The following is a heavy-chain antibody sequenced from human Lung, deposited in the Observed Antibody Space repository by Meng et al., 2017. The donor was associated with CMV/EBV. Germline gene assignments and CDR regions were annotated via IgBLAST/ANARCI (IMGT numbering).Heavy chain of an antibody. D-gene: IGHD1-26*01. J-gene: IGHJ4*02. V-gene: IGHV3-74*03. CDR2: IDSDGRDI. Sequence: EVQLVASGGGLVQPGGSLRLSCAVSGFTLRRYWMHWVRQAPGKGLEWVSRIDSDGRDITYADSVRGRFTISRDDAKNTLYLQMNSLRVEDTAVYYCARGVAESLGWEMGYWGQGTLVTVSS. CDR1: GFTLRRYW. CDR3: ARGVAESLGWEMGY.